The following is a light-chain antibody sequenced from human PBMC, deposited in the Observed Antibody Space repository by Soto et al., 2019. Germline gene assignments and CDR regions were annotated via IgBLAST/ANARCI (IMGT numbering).Light chain of an antibody. CDR2: NVY. Sequence: QSALTQPASVSGSPGQSITISCTGTSSDVGAYNFVSWHQQHPGKAPKLMIYNVYDRPSGISYRFSGSKSGNTASLTISGLHGEDEADYYCSASTVSRTYVFGTGTKLTVL. CDR3: SASTVSRTYV. J-gene: IGLJ1*01. CDR1: SSDVGAYNF. V-gene: IGLV2-14*03.